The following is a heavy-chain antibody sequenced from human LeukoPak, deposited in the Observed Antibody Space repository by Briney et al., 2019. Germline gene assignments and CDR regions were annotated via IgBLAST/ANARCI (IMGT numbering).Heavy chain of an antibody. J-gene: IGHJ4*02. D-gene: IGHD3-16*01. CDR2: IYPHDSDT. CDR3: GRLRLGESPIDY. V-gene: IGHV5-51*01. Sequence: GESLKISCKGSGYRFTTYWIAWVRQMPGKGLEWMGIIYPHDSDTRYSPSFQGQVTISADKSISTAYLQWSSLQASDTAIYYCGRLRLGESPIDYWGQGTLVTVSS. CDR1: GYRFTTYW.